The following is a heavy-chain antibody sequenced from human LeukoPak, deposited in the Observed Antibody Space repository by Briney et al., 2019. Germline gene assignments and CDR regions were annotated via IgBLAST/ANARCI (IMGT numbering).Heavy chain of an antibody. D-gene: IGHD3-22*01. CDR2: IYYSGST. CDR3: ARSTYYYDSSGYYSEYFQH. J-gene: IGHJ1*01. V-gene: IGHV4-59*01. Sequence: SETLSLTCAVYGGSFSGYYWSWIRQPPGKGLEWIGYIYYSGSTNYNPSLKSRVTISVDTSKNQFSLKLSSVTAADTAVYYCARSTYYYDSSGYYSEYFQHWGQGTLVTVSS. CDR1: GGSFSGYY.